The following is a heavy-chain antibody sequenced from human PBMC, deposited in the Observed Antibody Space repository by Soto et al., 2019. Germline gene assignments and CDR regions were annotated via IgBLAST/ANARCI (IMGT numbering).Heavy chain of an antibody. CDR2: ISGSGGST. J-gene: IGHJ4*02. D-gene: IGHD2-2*01. CDR1: GFTFSSYA. Sequence: GGSLRLSCAASGFTFSSYAMSWVRQAPGKGREWVSAISGSGGSTYYADSVKGRFTISRDNSKNTLYLQMNSLRAEDTAVYYCAKDLLIVVVPADNDYWGQGTLVTVSS. V-gene: IGHV3-23*01. CDR3: AKDLLIVVVPADNDY.